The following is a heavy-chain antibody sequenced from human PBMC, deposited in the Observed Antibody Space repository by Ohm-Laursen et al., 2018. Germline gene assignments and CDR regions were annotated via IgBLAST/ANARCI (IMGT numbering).Heavy chain of an antibody. V-gene: IGHV4-34*01. CDR1: GGSFSGYY. CDR3: ARNFNWENPYNFAY. D-gene: IGHD3-9*01. CDR2: INHSGNT. Sequence: TLSLTCSVFGGSFSGYYWSWIRQPPGKGLEWIGEINHSGNTKYNPSLKSRVTISLDTSRNQFSLRLTSLTAADTAVYYCARNFNWENPYNFAYWGQGILVTVSS. J-gene: IGHJ4*02.